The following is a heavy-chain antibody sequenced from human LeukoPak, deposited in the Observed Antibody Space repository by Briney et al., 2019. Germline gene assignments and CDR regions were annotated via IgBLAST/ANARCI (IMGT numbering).Heavy chain of an antibody. CDR1: GFTFSDYS. J-gene: IGHJ4*02. D-gene: IGHD5-24*01. V-gene: IGHV3-48*01. CDR3: AKDYKYAFDN. CDR2: IGIDSGNT. Sequence: GGSLRLSCAASGFTFSDYSMNWVRQAPGKGLEWISCIGIDSGNTNYADSVKGRFTISGDKAKNSLYLQMNSLRVEDTAVYYCAKDYKYAFDNWGQGTLVTVSS.